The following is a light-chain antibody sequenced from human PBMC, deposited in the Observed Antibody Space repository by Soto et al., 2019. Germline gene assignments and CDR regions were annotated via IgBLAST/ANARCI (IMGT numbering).Light chain of an antibody. V-gene: IGKV1-5*01. CDR3: QQYESYSPWT. Sequence: DIQMTQSPSFVSASVGDRVTITCRASQSISSYLNWYQQKPGKAPKLLIYDASTLQSGVPSRYSGSGSGTEFTLTISNLQPDDFATYYCQQYESYSPWTFGQGTKVDIK. J-gene: IGKJ1*01. CDR1: QSISSY. CDR2: DAS.